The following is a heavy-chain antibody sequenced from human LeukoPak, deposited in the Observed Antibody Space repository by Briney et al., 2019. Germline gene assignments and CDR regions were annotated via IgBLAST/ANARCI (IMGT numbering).Heavy chain of an antibody. CDR3: ARGGRTRITMVRGVQYPFDY. V-gene: IGHV1-18*01. CDR2: ISAYNGKT. J-gene: IGHJ4*02. CDR1: VYTFTSYG. Sequence: ASVKVSCKASVYTFTSYGISWVRQAPGQGVGWMGWISAYNGKTNYAQKLQGRVTMTTDTSTSTAYMELRSLRSDDTAVYYCARGGRTRITMVRGVQYPFDYWGQGTLVTVSS. D-gene: IGHD3-10*01.